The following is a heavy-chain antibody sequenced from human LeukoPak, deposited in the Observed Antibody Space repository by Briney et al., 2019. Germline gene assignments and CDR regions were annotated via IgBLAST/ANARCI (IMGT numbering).Heavy chain of an antibody. V-gene: IGHV1-2*02. J-gene: IGHJ4*02. CDR1: GYSFTGYY. CDR3: ARSYSSSSGCSGGSCYILHY. Sequence: ASVKVSCKASGYSFTGYYMHWVRQAPGQGLEWMGWINPNSGGTNYAQKFQGRVTMTRDTSISTAYMELSRLRSDDTAVYYCARSYSSSSGCSGGSCYILHYWGQGTLVTVSS. D-gene: IGHD2-15*01. CDR2: INPNSGGT.